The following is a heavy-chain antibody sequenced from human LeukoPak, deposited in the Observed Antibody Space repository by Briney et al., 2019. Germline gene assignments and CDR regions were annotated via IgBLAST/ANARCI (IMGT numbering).Heavy chain of an antibody. D-gene: IGHD6-6*01. V-gene: IGHV3-23*01. Sequence: ETLSLTCAVSGDSISSSSNWWSWVRQAPGKGLEWVSGIADSGGSTYYADSVKGRFTISRDNSKNTLHLQMNSLRAEDTAVYYCARVGYSSSSAYFDYWGQGTLVTVSS. J-gene: IGHJ4*02. CDR1: GDSISSSS. CDR3: ARVGYSSSSAYFDY. CDR2: IADSGGST.